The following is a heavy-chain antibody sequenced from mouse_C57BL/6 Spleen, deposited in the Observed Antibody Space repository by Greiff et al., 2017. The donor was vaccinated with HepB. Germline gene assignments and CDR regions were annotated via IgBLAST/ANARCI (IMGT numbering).Heavy chain of an antibody. Sequence: QVQLQQPGAELVKPGASVKLSCKASGYTFTSYWMHWVKQRPGRGLEWIGRIHPNSGGTKYNEKFKSKATLTVDKPSSTAYMQLSSLTSEDSAVYYCARNYYSNYEGTWFAYWGQGTLVTVSA. J-gene: IGHJ3*01. CDR3: ARNYYSNYEGTWFAY. CDR2: IHPNSGGT. CDR1: GYTFTSYW. V-gene: IGHV1-72*01. D-gene: IGHD2-5*01.